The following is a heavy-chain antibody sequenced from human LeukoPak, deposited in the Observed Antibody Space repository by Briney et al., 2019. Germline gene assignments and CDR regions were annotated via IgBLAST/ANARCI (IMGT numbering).Heavy chain of an antibody. Sequence: GGSLRLSCAASGFTFSSYSMNWVRQAPGKGLEWVSSISSSSSYIYYADSVKGRFTISRDNAKNSLYLQMNSLRAEDTAVYYCAGEFSSWSAIDYWGQGTLVTVSS. CDR1: GFTFSSYS. V-gene: IGHV3-21*01. CDR3: AGEFSSWSAIDY. CDR2: ISSSSSYI. J-gene: IGHJ4*02. D-gene: IGHD6-13*01.